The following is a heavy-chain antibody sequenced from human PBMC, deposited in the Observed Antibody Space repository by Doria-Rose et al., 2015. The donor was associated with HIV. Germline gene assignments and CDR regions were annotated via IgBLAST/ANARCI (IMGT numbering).Heavy chain of an antibody. CDR3: ARIKSSRWYHKYYFDF. J-gene: IGHJ4*02. CDR1: GVSLSSPGVG. V-gene: IGHV2-26*01. D-gene: IGHD6-13*01. Sequence: QITLKESGPVLVKPTETLTLTCTVSGVSLSSPGVGVSWIRQPPGKALEWLAKIFSDDERSYKTSLKSRLTITRGTSKSQVVLTMTDMGPVDTATYYCARIKSSRWYHKYYFDFWGQGTLVIVSA. CDR2: IFSDDER.